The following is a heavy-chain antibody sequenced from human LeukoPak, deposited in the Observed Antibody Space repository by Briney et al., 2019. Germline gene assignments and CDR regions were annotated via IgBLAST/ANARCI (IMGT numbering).Heavy chain of an antibody. CDR3: ARGGGTHYDY. CDR1: GFTFSSYS. CDR2: ISSSSSYI. Sequence: GESLRLSCAASGFTFSSYSMKWVRQAPGKGLEWVSSISSSSSYIYYADSVKGRFTISRDNAKNSLYLQMNSLRAEDTAVYYCARGGGTHYDYWGQGTLVTVSS. D-gene: IGHD3-16*01. J-gene: IGHJ4*02. V-gene: IGHV3-21*01.